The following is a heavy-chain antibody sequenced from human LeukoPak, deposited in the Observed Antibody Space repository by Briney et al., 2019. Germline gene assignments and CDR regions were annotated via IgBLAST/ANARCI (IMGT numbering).Heavy chain of an antibody. D-gene: IGHD3-10*01. CDR3: ARGYGSGSYFAY. Sequence: SETLSLTCAVYGGSSSGYYWSWIRQTPGKGLEWIGEINRGGSTNYNPSLKSRVTISVDTSKNQFSLRLNSVTAADTAVYYCARGYGSGSYFAYWGQGTLATVSS. CDR1: GGSSSGYY. V-gene: IGHV4-34*01. J-gene: IGHJ4*02. CDR2: INRGGST.